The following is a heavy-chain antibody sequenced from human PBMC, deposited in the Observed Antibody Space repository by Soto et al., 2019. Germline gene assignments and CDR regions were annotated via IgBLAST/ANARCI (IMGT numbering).Heavy chain of an antibody. D-gene: IGHD3-22*01. CDR1: GGSFSGYY. CDR3: ARGGSDSSGYPLRYFDY. CDR2: INHSGST. Sequence: SETLSLTCAVYGGSFSGYYWSWIRQPPGKGLEWIGEINHSGSTNYNPSLKGRVTISVDTSKNQFSLKLSSVTAADTAVYYCARGGSDSSGYPLRYFDYWGQGTLVTVSS. J-gene: IGHJ4*02. V-gene: IGHV4-34*01.